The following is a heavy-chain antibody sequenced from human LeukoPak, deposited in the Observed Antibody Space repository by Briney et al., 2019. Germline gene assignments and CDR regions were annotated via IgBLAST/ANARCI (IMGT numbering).Heavy chain of an antibody. J-gene: IGHJ4*02. CDR1: GGSISSGGYY. CDR3: ARRGRYCSSTSCPLKY. CDR2: VYHSGST. D-gene: IGHD2-2*01. V-gene: IGHV4-30-2*01. Sequence: PSETLSLTCTVSGGSISSGGYYWSWIRQPPGKGLEWIGYVYHSGSTYYNPSLKSRVTISVDRSKNQFSLKLSSVTATDTAVYYCARRGRYCSSTSCPLKYWGQGTLVTVSS.